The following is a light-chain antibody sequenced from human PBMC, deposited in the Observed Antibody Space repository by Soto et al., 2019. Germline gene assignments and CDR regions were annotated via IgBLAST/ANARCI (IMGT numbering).Light chain of an antibody. CDR2: SAS. CDR1: QSVSSY. CDR3: QQYAGSPRT. V-gene: IGKV3-20*01. J-gene: IGKJ1*01. Sequence: EIVLTQTTGTLSLSTGEGATLSWRASQSVSSYLAWYLQKSGLAPRLLIYSASRRATGIPDRFTGSGSGTDFTLTINRVEPEDFAVYFCQQYAGSPRTFGQGTNVDIK.